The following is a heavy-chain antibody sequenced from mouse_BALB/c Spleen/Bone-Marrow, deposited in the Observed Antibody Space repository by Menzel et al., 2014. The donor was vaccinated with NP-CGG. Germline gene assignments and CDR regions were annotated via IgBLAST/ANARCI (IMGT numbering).Heavy chain of an antibody. CDR1: GFTFSSFG. CDR2: ISSGSSTI. D-gene: IGHD1-1*01. Sequence: DVHLVESGGGLVQPGGSRKLSCAASGFTFSSFGMHWVRQAPEKGLEWVAYISSGSSTIYYADTVMGRFTISRDNPKNTLFLQMTSLRSEDTAMHYCARSGSSSGYFDYWGQGTTLTVSS. J-gene: IGHJ2*01. V-gene: IGHV5-17*02. CDR3: ARSGSSSGYFDY.